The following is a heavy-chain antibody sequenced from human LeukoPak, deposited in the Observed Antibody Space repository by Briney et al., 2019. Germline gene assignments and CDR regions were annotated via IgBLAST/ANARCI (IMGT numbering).Heavy chain of an antibody. CDR2: INPNSGGT. J-gene: IGHJ4*02. Sequence: GSVKVSCKASGYTFTGYYMHWVRQAPGQGLEWMGWINPNSGGTNYAQKFQGRVTMTRDTSISTAYMELSRLRSDDTAVYYCATLGYCSGGSCGHYWGQGTLVTVSS. D-gene: IGHD2-15*01. V-gene: IGHV1-2*02. CDR1: GYTFTGYY. CDR3: ATLGYCSGGSCGHY.